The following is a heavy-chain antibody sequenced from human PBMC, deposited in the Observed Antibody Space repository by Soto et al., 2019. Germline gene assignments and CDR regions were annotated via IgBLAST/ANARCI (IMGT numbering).Heavy chain of an antibody. V-gene: IGHV3-30-3*01. CDR2: ISYDGSNK. Sequence: GGSLRLSCVASGFTFSSYAMHWVRQAPGKGLEWVAVISYDGSNKYYADSVKGRFTISRDNSKNTLYLQMNSLRAEDTAVYYCAREDTAMVPGPDYWGQGTLVTVSS. CDR3: AREDTAMVPGPDY. J-gene: IGHJ4*02. D-gene: IGHD5-18*01. CDR1: GFTFSSYA.